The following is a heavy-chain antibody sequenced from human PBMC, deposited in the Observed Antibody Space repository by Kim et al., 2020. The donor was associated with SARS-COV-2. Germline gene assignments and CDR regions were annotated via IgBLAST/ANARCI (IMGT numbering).Heavy chain of an antibody. Sequence: GGSLRLSCAASGFTFSNAWMSWVRQAPGKGLEWVGRIKSKTDGGTTDYAAPVKGRFTISRDDSKNTLYLQMNSLKTEDTAVYYCTTEDTAMDSSYYGMDVWGQGTTVTVSS. J-gene: IGHJ6*02. D-gene: IGHD5-18*01. CDR1: GFTFSNAW. CDR3: TTEDTAMDSSYYGMDV. CDR2: IKSKTDGGTT. V-gene: IGHV3-15*01.